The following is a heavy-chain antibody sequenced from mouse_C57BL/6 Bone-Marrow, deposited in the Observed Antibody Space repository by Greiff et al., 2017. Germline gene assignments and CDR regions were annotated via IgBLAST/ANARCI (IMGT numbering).Heavy chain of an antibody. D-gene: IGHD1-1*01. V-gene: IGHV1-80*01. CDR3: ARYDYYGSAWFAY. CDR2: IYPGDGDT. CDR1: GYAFSSYW. J-gene: IGHJ3*01. Sequence: LVESGAELVKPGASVKISCKASGYAFSSYWMNWVKQRPGKGLEWIGQIYPGDGDTNYNGKFKGKATLTADKSSSTAYMQLSSLTSEDSAVYFCARYDYYGSAWFAYWGQGTVVTVSA.